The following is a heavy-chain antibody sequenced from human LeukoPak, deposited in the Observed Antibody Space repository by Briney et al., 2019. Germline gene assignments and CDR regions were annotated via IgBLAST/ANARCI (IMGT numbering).Heavy chain of an antibody. CDR1: GGTFSRYA. CDR2: IIPMFGIA. CDR3: ARDRPYTGGWRGFDY. Sequence: ASVKVSCKASGGTFSRYAISWVRQAPRQGLEWMGGIIPMFGIANYAQKFQGRVTITADESTSTAYMELSSLRSEDTAVYYCARDRPYTGGWRGFDYWGQGTLVTVSS. J-gene: IGHJ4*02. D-gene: IGHD6-19*01. V-gene: IGHV1-69*13.